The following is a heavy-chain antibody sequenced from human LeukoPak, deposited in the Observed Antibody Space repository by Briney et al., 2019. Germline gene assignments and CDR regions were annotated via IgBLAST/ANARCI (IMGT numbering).Heavy chain of an antibody. CDR3: ARGNSERYCSSTSCQKLYYFDC. D-gene: IGHD2-2*01. J-gene: IGHJ4*02. Sequence: SETLSLTCAVYGGSFSGYYWSWIRQPPGKGLEWIGYIYHSGSTYYNPSLKSRVTISVDRSKNQFSLKLSSATAADTAVYYCARGNSERYCSSTSCQKLYYFDCWGQGTLVTVSS. V-gene: IGHV4-34*01. CDR2: IYHSGST. CDR1: GGSFSGYY.